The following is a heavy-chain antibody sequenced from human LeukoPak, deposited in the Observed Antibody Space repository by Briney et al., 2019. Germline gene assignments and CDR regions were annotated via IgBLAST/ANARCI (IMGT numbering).Heavy chain of an antibody. Sequence: ASVKVSCEASGYTFTGYYMHWVRQAPGQGLEWMGWINPNSGGTSYAQKFQGRVTMTRDTSISTAYMELSRLRSDDTAVYYCARVTFWVVSSWTDFDYWGQGTLVSVSS. D-gene: IGHD6-13*01. V-gene: IGHV1-2*02. CDR1: GYTFTGYY. CDR3: ARVTFWVVSSWTDFDY. J-gene: IGHJ4*02. CDR2: INPNSGGT.